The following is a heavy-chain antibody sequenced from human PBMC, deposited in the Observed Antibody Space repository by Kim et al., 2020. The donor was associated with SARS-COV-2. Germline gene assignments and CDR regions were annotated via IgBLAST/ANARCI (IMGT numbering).Heavy chain of an antibody. J-gene: IGHJ5*02. V-gene: IGHV4-34*01. CDR2: INHSGRT. Sequence: SETLSLTCAVYGGSFSGYYWSWIRQPPGKGLEWIGEINHSGRTNYNPSLKSRVTISVDTSKNQFSLKLSSVTAADTAVYYCASLPTLRDWFDPWGQGTLVTVSS. CDR3: ASLPTLRDWFDP. CDR1: GGSFSGYY.